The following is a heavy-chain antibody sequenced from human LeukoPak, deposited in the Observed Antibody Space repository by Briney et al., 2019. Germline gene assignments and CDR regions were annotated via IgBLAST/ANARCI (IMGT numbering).Heavy chain of an antibody. J-gene: IGHJ6*03. CDR1: GGSFSGYY. CDR2: ISHGGST. V-gene: IGHV4-34*01. Sequence: PSETLSLTCAVYGGSFSGYYWSWIRQPPGKGLEWIGEISHGGSTNYNPSLKSRATISVDTSKNQFSLKLRSVTAADTAVYYCARRGWEVGATLYYYYYMDVWAKGTTVIVSS. D-gene: IGHD1-26*01. CDR3: ARRGWEVGATLYYYYYMDV.